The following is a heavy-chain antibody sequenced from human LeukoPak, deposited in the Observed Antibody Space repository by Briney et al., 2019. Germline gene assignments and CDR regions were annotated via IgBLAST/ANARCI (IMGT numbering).Heavy chain of an antibody. CDR3: ARLAARLNYYYYGMDV. J-gene: IGHJ6*02. CDR2: IIPILGIA. D-gene: IGHD6-6*01. Sequence: SVKVSCKASGGTFSSYAISWVRQAPGQGLEWMGRIIPILGIANYAQKFQGRVTMTRNTSISTAYMELSSLRSEDTAVYYCARLAARLNYYYYGMDVWGQGTTVTVSS. V-gene: IGHV1-69*04. CDR1: GGTFSSYA.